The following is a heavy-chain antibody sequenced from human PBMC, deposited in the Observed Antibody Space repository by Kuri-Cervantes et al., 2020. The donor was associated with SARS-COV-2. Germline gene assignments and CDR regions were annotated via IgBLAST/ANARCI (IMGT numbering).Heavy chain of an antibody. D-gene: IGHD6-6*01. CDR3: ARNVKYRQPYYYMDV. V-gene: IGHV4-38-2*01. J-gene: IGHJ6*03. Sequence: SETLSLTCAVSGYSISSGYYWGWIRQPPGKGLEWIGSIYHSGSTYYNPSLKGRVTISVDTSKNQFSLKLSSVTAADTAVYYCARNVKYRQPYYYMDVRGKGTTVTVSS. CDR1: GYSISSGYY. CDR2: IYHSGST.